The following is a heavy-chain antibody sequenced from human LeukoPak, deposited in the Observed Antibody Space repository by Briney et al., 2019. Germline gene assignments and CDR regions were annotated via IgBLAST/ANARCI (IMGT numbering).Heavy chain of an antibody. CDR1: GFTFSSHA. D-gene: IGHD2-15*01. CDR3: ARRALPADSFDI. V-gene: IGHV3-23*01. J-gene: IGHJ3*02. Sequence: GGSLRLSCAASGFTFSSHAMSWVRQAPGKGLQWVSAISNVGGRIYYADSVKGRFTISRDNSKNTLRLQMNSLRAEDTAVYYCARRALPADSFDIWGQGTMVTVSS. CDR2: ISNVGGRI.